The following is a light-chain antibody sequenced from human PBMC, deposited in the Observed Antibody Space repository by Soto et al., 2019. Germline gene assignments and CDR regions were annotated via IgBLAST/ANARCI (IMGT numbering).Light chain of an antibody. V-gene: IGKV1-6*01. Sequence: AIQISPPPSSLSASVGARVTIACRASHGIGNALGWYQQKPGKPNKVMIYGAYNLQSGVKPRFSGSGSGTDFTLAIRSLQPEDSATYYCIQDINYQWKVGNGNKVDLK. CDR1: HGIGNA. J-gene: IGKJ1*01. CDR3: IQDINYQWK. CDR2: GAY.